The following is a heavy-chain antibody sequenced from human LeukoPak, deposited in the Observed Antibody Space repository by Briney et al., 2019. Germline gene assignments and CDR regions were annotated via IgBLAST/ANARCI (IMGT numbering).Heavy chain of an antibody. CDR3: ARGEMPTFDAFDI. CDR2: INPNSGDT. J-gene: IGHJ3*02. V-gene: IGHV1-2*02. CDR1: GYTFTGHY. D-gene: IGHD5-24*01. Sequence: ASVKVSCKASGYTFTGHYMHWVRQAPGQGLEWMGWINPNSGDTYYAQKFQGRVTMTRDTSISTAYMELTRLRSDDTAVYYCARGEMPTFDAFDIWGQGTMVTVSS.